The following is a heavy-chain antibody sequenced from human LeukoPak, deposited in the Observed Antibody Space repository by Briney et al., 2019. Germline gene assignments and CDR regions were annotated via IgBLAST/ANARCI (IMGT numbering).Heavy chain of an antibody. D-gene: IGHD5-24*01. CDR3: ARDSRRDGYNLDY. CDR2: IYHSGST. CDR1: GYSISSGYY. V-gene: IGHV4-38-2*02. J-gene: IGHJ4*02. Sequence: SETLSLTCTVSGYSISSGYYWGWIRQPPGKGLEWIGSIYHSGSTYYNPSLKSRVTISRDTSKNEFSLKLSSVTAADTAVYYCARDSRRDGYNLDYWGRGTLVTVSS.